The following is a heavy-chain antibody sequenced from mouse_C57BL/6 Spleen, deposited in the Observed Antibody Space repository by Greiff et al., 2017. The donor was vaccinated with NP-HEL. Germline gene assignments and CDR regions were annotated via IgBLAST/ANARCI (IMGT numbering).Heavy chain of an antibody. CDR2: IYPGSGTT. J-gene: IGHJ4*01. V-gene: IGHV1-76*01. D-gene: IGHD1-1*01. CDR3: ARSDGSSYLYYYAMDY. Sequence: QVQLQQSGAELVRPGASVKLSCKASGYTFTDYYINWVKQRPGQGLEWIARIYPGSGTTYYNEKFKGKATLTAEKSSSTAYMQLSSLTSEDSSVYFCARSDGSSYLYYYAMDYWGQGTSVTVSS. CDR1: GYTFTDYY.